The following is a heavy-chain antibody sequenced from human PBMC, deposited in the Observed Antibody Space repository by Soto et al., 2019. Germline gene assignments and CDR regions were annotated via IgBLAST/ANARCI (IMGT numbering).Heavy chain of an antibody. D-gene: IGHD2-2*01. CDR2: IYYSGST. Sequence: QVQLQESGPGLVKPSQTLSLTCTVSGGSISSGGYYWSWIRQHPGKGLEWIGYIYYSGSTYYSPSVESLVTISVDTSKNQFSLKLSSVTAADTAVYYCAMSFLGYCSSTSCYVQGWFDPWGQGTLVTVSS. J-gene: IGHJ5*02. CDR1: GGSISSGGYY. V-gene: IGHV4-31*01. CDR3: AMSFLGYCSSTSCYVQGWFDP.